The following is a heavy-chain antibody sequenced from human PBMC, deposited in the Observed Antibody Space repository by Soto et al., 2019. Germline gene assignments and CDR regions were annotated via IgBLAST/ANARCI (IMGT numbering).Heavy chain of an antibody. V-gene: IGHV4-30-2*01. CDR2: IYHSGST. Sequence: SETLCLTYAGSGGSIRSGGYSWSWIRQPPGKGLEWIGYIYHSGSTYYNPSLKSRVTISVDRSKNQFSLKLSSVTVADTAVYYRASLQAFSGQGSFDL. J-gene: IGHJ2*01. CDR1: GGSIRSGGYS. CDR3: ASLQAFSGQGSFDL.